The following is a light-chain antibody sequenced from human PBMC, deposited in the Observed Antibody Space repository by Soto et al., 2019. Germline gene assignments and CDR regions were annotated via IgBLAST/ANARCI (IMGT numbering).Light chain of an antibody. CDR3: QQYHRYST. Sequence: DIQMTQSPSSLSASVRARVPFTCRASQSISSYLNWYQQKPGKAPKVLIYAASSLQSGVPSRFSGSGSGTEFTLTISSLESDDFATYYCQQYHRYSTFGQGTKVDIK. CDR1: QSISSY. V-gene: IGKV1-39*01. CDR2: AAS. J-gene: IGKJ1*01.